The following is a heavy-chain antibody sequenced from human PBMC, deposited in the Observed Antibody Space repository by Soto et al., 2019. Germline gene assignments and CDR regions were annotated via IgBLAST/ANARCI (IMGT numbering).Heavy chain of an antibody. CDR1: GGSISSGDYY. V-gene: IGHV4-30-4*01. CDR3: AREYSGYDYRLSDY. CDR2: IYYSGST. Sequence: SETLSLTCTVSGGSISSGDYYWSWIRQPPGKGLEWIGYIYYSGSTYYNPSLKSRVTISVGTSKNQFSLKLSSVTAADTAVYCCAREYSGYDYRLSDYWGQGTLVTVSS. D-gene: IGHD5-12*01. J-gene: IGHJ4*02.